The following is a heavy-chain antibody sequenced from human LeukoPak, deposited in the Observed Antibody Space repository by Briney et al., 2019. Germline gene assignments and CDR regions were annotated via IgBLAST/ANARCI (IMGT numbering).Heavy chain of an antibody. D-gene: IGHD3-9*01. J-gene: IGHJ4*02. CDR2: IWYDGSNK. Sequence: HPGGSLSLSCAASGFTFSSYGMHWVRQAPGKGLEWVAVIWYDGSNKYYADSVKGRFTISRDNSKNTLYLQMNSLRAEDTAVYYCARDSFYYDILTGYYKLTYYFDYWGQGTLVTVSS. V-gene: IGHV3-33*01. CDR3: ARDSFYYDILTGYYKLTYYFDY. CDR1: GFTFSSYG.